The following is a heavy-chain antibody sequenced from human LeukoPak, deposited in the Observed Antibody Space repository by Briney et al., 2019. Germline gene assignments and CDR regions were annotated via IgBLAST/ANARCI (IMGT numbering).Heavy chain of an antibody. V-gene: IGHV1-2*02. CDR3: LRDLTYGGISSPDC. Sequence: ASVKVSCKAFVYTFTDYYIHWVRQAPGQGLEWMGWINPNNGGTTYAQKFQGRVTMTRDTSISTAYMELGRLTSDDTAMYFCLRDLTYGGISSPDCWGQGSLVTVSS. D-gene: IGHD4/OR15-4a*01. CDR1: VYTFTDYY. J-gene: IGHJ4*02. CDR2: INPNNGGT.